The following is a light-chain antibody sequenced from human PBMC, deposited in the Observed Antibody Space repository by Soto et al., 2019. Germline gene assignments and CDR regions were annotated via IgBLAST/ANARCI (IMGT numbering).Light chain of an antibody. Sequence: EIVMTQSPATLSVSPGERATLSCWASQSISSNLAWYQQKAGQAPRLLIYGASTRATGIPDRFSGSGSGTDFTLTISRLEPADFAVYYCQQYNNWPLWTFGQGTKVDIK. CDR3: QQYNNWPLWT. J-gene: IGKJ1*01. CDR2: GAS. CDR1: QSISSN. V-gene: IGKV3-15*01.